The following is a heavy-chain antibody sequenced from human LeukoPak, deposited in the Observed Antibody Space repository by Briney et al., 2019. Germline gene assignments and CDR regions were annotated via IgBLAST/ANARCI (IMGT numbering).Heavy chain of an antibody. D-gene: IGHD2-15*01. CDR1: GFTFSSYA. J-gene: IGHJ4*02. Sequence: GASLRLSCAASGFTFSSYAMSWVREAPGKGLEWVSAISGSGGRTYYADSVKGRFTISRDNSKNTLYLQMNSLRAEDTAVYYCAKDQRWPTPKGFDYWGQGTMVTVSP. CDR3: AKDQRWPTPKGFDY. CDR2: ISGSGGRT. V-gene: IGHV3-23*01.